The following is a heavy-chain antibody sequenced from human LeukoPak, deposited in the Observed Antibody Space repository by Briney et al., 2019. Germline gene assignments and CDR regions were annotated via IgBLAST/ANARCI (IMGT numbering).Heavy chain of an antibody. V-gene: IGHV3-23*01. CDR2: ISGSGGST. CDR3: AKDMSSGYFY. D-gene: IGHD3-22*01. J-gene: IGHJ4*02. Sequence: GGSLRLSCAASGFTFSSYAMHWVRQAPGKGLEWVSAISGSGGSTYYADSVKGRFTISRDNAKNSLYLQMSSLRAEDTALYYCAKDMSSGYFYWGQGTLVTVSS. CDR1: GFTFSSYA.